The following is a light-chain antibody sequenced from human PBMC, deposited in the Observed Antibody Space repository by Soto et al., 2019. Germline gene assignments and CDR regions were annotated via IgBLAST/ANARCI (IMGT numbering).Light chain of an antibody. Sequence: EIVLTQSPGTLSLSPGDRATLSCRASQSVSSTYLAWYQQKPGQAPRLLVYGASYRATGIPDRFSGSGSGTDFTLTINRLEPEDFAVYYCEQYVSSPFTFGPGTKVDL. J-gene: IGKJ3*01. CDR3: EQYVSSPFT. CDR1: QSVSSTY. CDR2: GAS. V-gene: IGKV3-20*01.